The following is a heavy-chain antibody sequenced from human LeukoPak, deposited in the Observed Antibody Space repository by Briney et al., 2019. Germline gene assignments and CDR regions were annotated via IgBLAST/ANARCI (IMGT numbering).Heavy chain of an antibody. D-gene: IGHD1-26*01. V-gene: IGHV1-24*01. J-gene: IGHJ4*02. CDR3: ATPLAPGATSLIDY. CDR2: FDPEDGET. Sequence: ASVKVSCKVSGYTLTELPMHWVRQAPGKGLEWMGGFDPEDGETIYAQKFQGRVTITEDTSTDTAYMELSSLRSQDTAVYYCATPLAPGATSLIDYWGQGTLVTVSS. CDR1: GYTLTELP.